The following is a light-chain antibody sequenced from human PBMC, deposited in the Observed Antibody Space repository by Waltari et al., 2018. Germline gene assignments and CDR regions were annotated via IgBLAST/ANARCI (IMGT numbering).Light chain of an antibody. CDR1: SSNIGSNY. J-gene: IGLJ3*02. CDR3: AAWDDSLSGGV. Sequence: QSVLTQPPSASGTPGQRVTISCSGSSSNIGSNYVYWYQQLPGTAPKLLISRNNQRPSGVPYRFSGSKSGTSASLASSGLRSEDEADYYCAAWDDSLSGGVFGGGTKLTVL. V-gene: IGLV1-47*01. CDR2: RNN.